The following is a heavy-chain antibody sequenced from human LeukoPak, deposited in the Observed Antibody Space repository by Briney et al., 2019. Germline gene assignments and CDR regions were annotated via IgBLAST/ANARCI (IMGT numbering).Heavy chain of an antibody. J-gene: IGHJ5*02. Sequence: PGGSLRLSCAASGFTFSSYWMSWVRQAPGKGLEWVSYISSSGSTMYYADSVKGRFTISRDNAKNTLYLQMNSLRAEDTAVYYCARDRWGSSWFLGPRHYNWFDPWGQGTLVTVSS. D-gene: IGHD6-13*01. CDR1: GFTFSSYW. CDR3: ARDRWGSSWFLGPRHYNWFDP. CDR2: ISSSGSTM. V-gene: IGHV3-48*04.